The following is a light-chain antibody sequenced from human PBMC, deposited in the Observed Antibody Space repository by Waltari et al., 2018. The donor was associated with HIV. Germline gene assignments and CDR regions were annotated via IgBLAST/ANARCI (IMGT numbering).Light chain of an antibody. V-gene: IGKV1-9*01. CDR1: QGVGSY. CDR3: QQLKTYPLS. Sequence: IQLTQSPSFLSASVGERLTITCRATQGVGSYLAWYQQKPGKATNLLIYSVSILQTGVPSRFSGSGSGTEFTLTITDLQPEDFATYYCQQLKTYPLSFGGGTKVEIK. J-gene: IGKJ4*01. CDR2: SVS.